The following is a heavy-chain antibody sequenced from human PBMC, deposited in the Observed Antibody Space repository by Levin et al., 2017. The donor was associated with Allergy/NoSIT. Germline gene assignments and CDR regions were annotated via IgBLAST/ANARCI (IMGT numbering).Heavy chain of an antibody. CDR3: ARLTVVTAYYFDY. CDR2: IYPGDSDT. CDR1: GYSFTSYW. V-gene: IGHV5-51*01. D-gene: IGHD4-23*01. J-gene: IGHJ4*02. Sequence: GGSLRLSCKGSGYSFTSYWIGWVRQMPGKGLEWMGIIYPGDSDTRYSPSFQGQVTISADKSISTAYLQWSSLKASDTAMYYCARLTVVTAYYFDYWGQGTLVTVSS.